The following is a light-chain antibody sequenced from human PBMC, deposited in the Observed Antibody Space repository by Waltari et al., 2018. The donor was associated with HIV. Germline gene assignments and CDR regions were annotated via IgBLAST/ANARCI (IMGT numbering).Light chain of an antibody. CDR3: QQRSNWPPYT. CDR1: QSVSSY. Sequence: EIVLPQSPATLSLFPGERATPPCRASQSVSSYLAWYQQKPGQAPRLLIYDASNRATGIPARFSGSGSGTDFTLTITSLEPEDFAVYYCQQRSNWPPYTFGQGTKLEIK. J-gene: IGKJ2*01. CDR2: DAS. V-gene: IGKV3-11*01.